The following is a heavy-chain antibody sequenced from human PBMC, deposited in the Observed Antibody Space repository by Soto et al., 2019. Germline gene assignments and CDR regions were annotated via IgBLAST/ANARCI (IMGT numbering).Heavy chain of an antibody. J-gene: IGHJ6*02. CDR3: ARDPAFWSGYWEGGMDV. V-gene: IGHV4-30-4*01. CDR1: GGSISSGDYY. D-gene: IGHD3-3*01. CDR2: IYYSGST. Sequence: SETLSLTCTVSGGSISSGDYYWSWVRQPPGKGLEWIGYIYYSGSTYYNPSLKSRVTISVDTSKNQFSLKLSSVTAADTAVYYCARDPAFWSGYWEGGMDVWGQGTTVTVSS.